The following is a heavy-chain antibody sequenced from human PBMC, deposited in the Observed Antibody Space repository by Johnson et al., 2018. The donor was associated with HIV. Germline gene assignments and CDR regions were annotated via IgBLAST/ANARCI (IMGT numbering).Heavy chain of an antibody. D-gene: IGHD3-22*01. J-gene: IGHJ3*02. CDR1: RFTFSRYG. CDR2: IPYDGSNT. V-gene: IGHV3-30*03. Sequence: QVQLVESGGGVVQPGRSLRLSCAASRFTFSRYGMHWVRQAPGKGLEWVAVIPYDGSNTYYADSVKGRFTISRDNSKNTVYLQMNSLRVEDTAVYYCARDRPHDDNGYYYVPDAFDIWGQGTMVTVSS. CDR3: ARDRPHDDNGYYYVPDAFDI.